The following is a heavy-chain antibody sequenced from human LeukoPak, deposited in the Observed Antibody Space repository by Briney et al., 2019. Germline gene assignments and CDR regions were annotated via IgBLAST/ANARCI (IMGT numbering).Heavy chain of an antibody. Sequence: GGSLRLSCAASGFTFSSYWMSWVRQAPGKRLEWVANIEQDGSEKDYLDSVKGRFTISRDNAKNSLYLQRNSLRAEDTAVYYCARGWVSGSNFDYWGQGTLVTVSS. D-gene: IGHD1-14*01. V-gene: IGHV3-7*04. CDR2: IEQDGSEK. CDR1: GFTFSSYW. CDR3: ARGWVSGSNFDY. J-gene: IGHJ4*02.